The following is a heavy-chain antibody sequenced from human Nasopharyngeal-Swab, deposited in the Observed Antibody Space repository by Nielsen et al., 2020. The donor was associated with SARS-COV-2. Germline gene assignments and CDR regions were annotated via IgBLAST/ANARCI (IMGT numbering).Heavy chain of an antibody. D-gene: IGHD4-17*01. CDR1: GFTFSRYA. CDR2: ISGSGGSP. CDR3: AKDLGYGAYYYYGMDV. V-gene: IGHV3-23*01. Sequence: GESPKIPCAASGFTFSRYAMSLVRQAPGKGLEWVLAISGSGGSPYYTDSVTGRFTISRNNSKNTLYLQMNSLGAEDTDVYYCAKDLGYGAYYYYGMDVWGQGTTVTVSS. J-gene: IGHJ6*02.